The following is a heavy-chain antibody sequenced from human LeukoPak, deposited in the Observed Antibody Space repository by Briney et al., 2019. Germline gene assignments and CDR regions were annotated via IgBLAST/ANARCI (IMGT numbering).Heavy chain of an antibody. CDR2: IFQSGRT. D-gene: IGHD3-3*01. Sequence: SSETLSLTCAVSGGSISSTNWWSWVRQPPGKGLEWIGEIFQSGRTNYNPSLKSRVTISVDRSRNQFSLKLSSVTAADTAVYFCASQFYGFWADPHGDWYFDLWGRGTLVTVSS. J-gene: IGHJ2*01. V-gene: IGHV4-4*02. CDR3: ASQFYGFWADPHGDWYFDL. CDR1: GGSISSTNW.